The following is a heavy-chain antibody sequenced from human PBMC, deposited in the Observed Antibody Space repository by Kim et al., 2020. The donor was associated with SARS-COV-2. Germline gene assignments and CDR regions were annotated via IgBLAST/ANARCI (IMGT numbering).Heavy chain of an antibody. D-gene: IGHD3-22*01. J-gene: IGHJ6*02. CDR3: ARGTKHPITYYYDSSGPLGAHYGMDV. CDR1: GGSISSGGYY. V-gene: IGHV4-31*03. CDR2: IYYSGST. Sequence: SETLSLTCTVSGGSISSGGYYWSWIRQHPGKGLEWIGYIYYSGSTYYNPSLKSRVTISVDTSKNQFSLKLSSVTAADTAVYYCARGTKHPITYYYDSSGPLGAHYGMDVWGQGTTVTVSS.